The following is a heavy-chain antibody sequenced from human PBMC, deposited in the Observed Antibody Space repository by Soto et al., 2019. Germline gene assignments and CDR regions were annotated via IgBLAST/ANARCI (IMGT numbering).Heavy chain of an antibody. J-gene: IGHJ5*02. D-gene: IGHD2-2*01. CDR3: ARVPDR. Sequence: TMSLTCAVSGGSISSGGYSWSWIRQPPGKGLEWIGYIYHSGSTYYNPSLKSRVTISVDRSKNQFSLKLSSVTAADTAVYYCARVPDRWGQGTLVTVSS. CDR1: GGSISSGGYS. V-gene: IGHV4-30-2*01. CDR2: IYHSGST.